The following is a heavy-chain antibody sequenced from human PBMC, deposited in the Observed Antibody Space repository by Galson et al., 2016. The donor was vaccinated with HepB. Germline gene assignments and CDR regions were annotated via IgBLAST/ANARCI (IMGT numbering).Heavy chain of an antibody. J-gene: IGHJ6*02. CDR3: ARNPGLAAPTGVNYYFYGIDV. D-gene: IGHD3-10*01. Sequence: PALVKPTQTLTLTCTFSGFSLSTTGMCVSWIRQPPGRALEWLALIGWDDDKYYSTSLKTRLTISKGTSRNQVVLTMTNMDPVDTATYYCARNPGLAAPTGVNYYFYGIDVGGHGTTVTVSS. CDR1: GFSLSTTGMC. V-gene: IGHV2-70*01. CDR2: IGWDDDK.